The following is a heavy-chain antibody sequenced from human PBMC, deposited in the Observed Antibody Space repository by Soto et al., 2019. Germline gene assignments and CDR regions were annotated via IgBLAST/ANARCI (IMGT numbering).Heavy chain of an antibody. V-gene: IGHV3-74*01. Sequence: PVGSLRLSCEASGFTFSSFWMHWVRQAPGKGLVWVSRINADGTSATYADSVKGRFTISRDNARNTLYLEMSSLRADDTARYYCARDQGYNSPLWGQGTLVTAPQ. CDR3: ARDQGYNSPL. CDR1: GFTFSSFW. J-gene: IGHJ4*02. CDR2: INADGTSA. D-gene: IGHD6-13*01.